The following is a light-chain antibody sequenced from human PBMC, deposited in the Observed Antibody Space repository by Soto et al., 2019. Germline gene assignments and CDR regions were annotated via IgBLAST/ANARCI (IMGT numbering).Light chain of an antibody. CDR1: SSDIGGYDV. CDR3: CSFAGGTTFWL. CDR2: EVA. J-gene: IGLJ3*02. Sequence: QSALTQPASVSGSPGQTITISCTGTSSDIGGYDVVSWYQQHPGKDPKLLIYEVAKRPSGVSNRFSGSKSGSTASLTVSGLQAEDEADYHCCSFAGGTTFWLFGGGTKLTVL. V-gene: IGLV2-23*02.